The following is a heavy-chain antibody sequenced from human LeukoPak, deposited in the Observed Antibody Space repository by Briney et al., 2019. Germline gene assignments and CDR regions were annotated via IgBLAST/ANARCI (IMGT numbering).Heavy chain of an antibody. Sequence: SETLSLTCAVYGGSFSGYYGSWIRQPPGKGLEWIGEINHSGSTNYNPSLKSRVTISVDTSKNQFSLKLSSVTAADTAVYYCARGGDYWGQGTLVTVSS. CDR2: INHSGST. CDR1: GGSFSGYY. V-gene: IGHV4-34*01. J-gene: IGHJ4*02. CDR3: ARGGDY.